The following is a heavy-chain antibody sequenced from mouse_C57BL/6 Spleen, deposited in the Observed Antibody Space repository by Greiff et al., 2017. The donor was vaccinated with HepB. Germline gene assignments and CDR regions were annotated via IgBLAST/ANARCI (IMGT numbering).Heavy chain of an antibody. CDR2: INPSSGYT. Sequence: QVQLQQSGAELARPGASVKMSCKASGYTFTSYTMHWVKQRPGQGLEWIGYINPSSGYTKYNQKFKDKATLTADKSSSTAYMQLSSLTSEDSAVYYCAREGQENAMDYWGQGTSVTVSS. CDR1: GYTFTSYT. D-gene: IGHD3-3*01. V-gene: IGHV1-4*01. J-gene: IGHJ4*01. CDR3: AREGQENAMDY.